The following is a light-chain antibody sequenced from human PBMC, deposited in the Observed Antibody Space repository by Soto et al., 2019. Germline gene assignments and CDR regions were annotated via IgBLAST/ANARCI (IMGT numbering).Light chain of an antibody. Sequence: EIVLTQSPGTLSLSPGERATLSCRASQSVSSNYLAWYQQKPGQAPRLLIYGASSRATGIPDRFSGSGSGTDFTLTISSLQAEDVAVYYCQQYYSTPRTFGQGTKVDIK. CDR3: QQYYSTPRT. V-gene: IGKV3-20*01. CDR2: GAS. CDR1: QSVSSNY. J-gene: IGKJ1*01.